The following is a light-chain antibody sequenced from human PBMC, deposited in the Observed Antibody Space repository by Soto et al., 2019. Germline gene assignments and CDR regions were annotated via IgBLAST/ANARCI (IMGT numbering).Light chain of an antibody. Sequence: SVLPQPASGSGSPGQSITISCTGTISDVSGYNFVSWYQQYPGEAPKLMIYDVSNRPSGVSNRFSGSKSGNTASLTISGLQAEDEADYYCSSYTSSNTYVFGTGTKVTVL. V-gene: IGLV2-14*03. CDR3: SSYTSSNTYV. CDR1: ISDVSGYNF. J-gene: IGLJ1*01. CDR2: DVS.